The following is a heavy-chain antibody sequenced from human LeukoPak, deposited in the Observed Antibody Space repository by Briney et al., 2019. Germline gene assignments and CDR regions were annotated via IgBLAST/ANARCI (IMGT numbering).Heavy chain of an antibody. V-gene: IGHV3-30*02. Sequence: PGRSLRLSCAASGFAFSNYAMHWVRQAPGKGLEWVTFIRYDGSNKYYAESVKGRFTISRDNSKNTLYLQMSSLGAEDTAVYYCAKAIHSSSSGVVDYWGQGTLVTVSS. CDR1: GFAFSNYA. CDR3: AKAIHSSSSGVVDY. J-gene: IGHJ4*02. D-gene: IGHD6-6*01. CDR2: IRYDGSNK.